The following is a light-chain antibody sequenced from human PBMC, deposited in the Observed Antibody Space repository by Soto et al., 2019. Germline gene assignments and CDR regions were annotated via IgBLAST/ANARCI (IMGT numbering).Light chain of an antibody. Sequence: QLVLTQSPSASASLGASVKLTCTLTSGHSSYAIAWHQQQPEKGPRYLMNLNGDGSHSKGDGIPDRFSGSSSGAERYLTISSLQSEDEDDYYCQTWGTGIQVFGGGTKVTVL. V-gene: IGLV4-69*01. CDR3: QTWGTGIQV. CDR1: SGHSSYA. CDR2: LNGDGSH. J-gene: IGLJ3*02.